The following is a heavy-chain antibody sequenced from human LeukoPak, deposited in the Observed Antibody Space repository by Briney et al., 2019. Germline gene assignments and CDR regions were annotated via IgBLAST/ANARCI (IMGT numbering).Heavy chain of an antibody. D-gene: IGHD3-22*01. V-gene: IGHV1-69*13. Sequence: SVKVSSKASGGTFSSYAVSWVRQAPGQGLEWMGGIIPIFGTANYAQKFQGRVTITADESTSTAYMELSSLRSEDTAVYYCARDRTMRGRLLFDYWGQGTLGTVSS. CDR3: ARDRTMRGRLLFDY. CDR1: GGTFSSYA. J-gene: IGHJ4*02. CDR2: IIPIFGTA.